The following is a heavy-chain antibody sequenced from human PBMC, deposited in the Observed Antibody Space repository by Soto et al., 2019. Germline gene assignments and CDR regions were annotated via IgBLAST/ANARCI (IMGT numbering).Heavy chain of an antibody. D-gene: IGHD6-13*01. CDR3: ARGMGAGISGPNKYYYGMDV. CDR1: GYTFTGYY. V-gene: IGHV1-2*04. CDR2: INPNSGGT. Sequence: ASVKVSCKASGYTFTGYYMHWVRQTPGQGLEWMGWINPNSGGTNYAQKFQGWVTMTRDTSISTAYMELSRLRSDDTAVYYCARGMGAGISGPNKYYYGMDVWGQGTTVTVSS. J-gene: IGHJ6*02.